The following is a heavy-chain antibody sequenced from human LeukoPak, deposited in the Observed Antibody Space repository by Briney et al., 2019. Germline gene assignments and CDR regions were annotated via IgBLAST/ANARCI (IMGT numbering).Heavy chain of an antibody. CDR2: IYQSGST. D-gene: IGHD2-8*01. V-gene: IGHV4-38-2*01. CDR3: ARGVSEYYYYYYMDV. Sequence: PGGSLRLSCAASGFSFSSYAMHWVRQAPGKGLEWIGSIYQSGSTYYNPSLKSRVTISVDTSKNQFSLKLSSVTAADTAVYYCARGVSEYYYYYYMDVWGKGTTVTVSS. CDR1: GFSFSSYA. J-gene: IGHJ6*03.